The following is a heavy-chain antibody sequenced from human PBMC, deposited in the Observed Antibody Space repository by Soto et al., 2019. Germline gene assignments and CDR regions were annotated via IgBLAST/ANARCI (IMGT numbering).Heavy chain of an antibody. V-gene: IGHV1-69*06. CDR2: IVPVFGSV. Sequence: QVQLVQSGAEVKKPGSSVKVSCKTSEGSFSNYAISWVRQAPGQGLEWMGGIVPVFGSVKYAQNFHDRVTLTADTVTTTAYMELRSLRSDDTAVYYCARPANIAGRAGDHYYYYGMDVWGQGTTVTVAS. J-gene: IGHJ6*02. CDR3: ARPANIAGRAGDHYYYYGMDV. CDR1: EGSFSNYA. D-gene: IGHD1-26*01.